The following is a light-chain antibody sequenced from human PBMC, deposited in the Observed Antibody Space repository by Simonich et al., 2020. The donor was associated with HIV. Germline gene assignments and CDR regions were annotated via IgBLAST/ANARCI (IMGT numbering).Light chain of an antibody. V-gene: IGLV3-25*03. J-gene: IGLJ3*02. CDR3: QSADTSGTYRGV. Sequence: SYELTQPPSVSVSPGQTARITCSGDALPKQYAHWYQQKPGQAPVLVIYRDSERPSGIPERFSGSSSGTTVTLTISGVQAEDEADYYCQSADTSGTYRGVFGGGTKLTVL. CDR2: RDS. CDR1: ALPKQY.